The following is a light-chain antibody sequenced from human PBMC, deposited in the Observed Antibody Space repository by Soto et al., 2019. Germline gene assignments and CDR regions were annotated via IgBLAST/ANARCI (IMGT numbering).Light chain of an antibody. CDR2: GAS. CDR1: QDISDH. V-gene: IGKV1-27*01. J-gene: IGKJ1*01. CDR3: QKYDRTPRT. Sequence: DFQMTQSPSSLSASVGDRVTITCRASQDISDHLAWYQHKPGKVPELLIYGASTLQSGVPSRFSGGGSGTDFTLTIRILQPEDVGNYYCQKYDRTPRTFGQGTKVELK.